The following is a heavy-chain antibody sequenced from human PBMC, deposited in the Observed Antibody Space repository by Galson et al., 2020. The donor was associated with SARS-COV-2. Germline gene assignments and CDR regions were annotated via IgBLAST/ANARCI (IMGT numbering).Heavy chain of an antibody. CDR3: ATSHSGSYYSYFDY. D-gene: IGHD1-26*01. J-gene: IGHJ4*02. CDR2: ISYDGSNK. V-gene: IGHV3-30*03. Sequence: TGGSLRLSCAASGFTFSSYGMHWVRQAPGKGLEWVAVISYDGSNKYYADSVKGRFTISRDNSKNTLYLQMNSLRAEDTAVYYCATSHSGSYYSYFDYWGQGTLVTVSS. CDR1: GFTFSSYG.